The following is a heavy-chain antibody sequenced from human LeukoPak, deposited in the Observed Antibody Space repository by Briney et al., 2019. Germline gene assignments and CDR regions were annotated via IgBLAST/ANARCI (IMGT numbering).Heavy chain of an antibody. Sequence: ASVKVSCKASGYTFTGYYMHWVRQAPGQGLEWMGWINPNSGGTNYAQKFQGRVTMTRDTSISTAYMELSRLRSDDTAVYYCAREIRGVVVPAPMSYYYYGMDVWGQGTTVTVSS. J-gene: IGHJ6*02. D-gene: IGHD2-2*01. CDR3: AREIRGVVVPAPMSYYYYGMDV. V-gene: IGHV1-2*02. CDR1: GYTFTGYY. CDR2: INPNSGGT.